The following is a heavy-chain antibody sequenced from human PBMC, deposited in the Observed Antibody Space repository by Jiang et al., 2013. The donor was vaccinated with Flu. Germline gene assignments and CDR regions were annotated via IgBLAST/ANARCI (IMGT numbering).Heavy chain of an antibody. Sequence: GSGLVKPSQTLSLTCSVSGASINSGDYYWSWLRQSPGKGLEWIGCMFYSGTTYSNPSLRSRLTISVDTSTNQFSLKLSSVTAADTAVYYCARDAGDGSGSYRGYLDVWGQGTTVTVSS. J-gene: IGHJ6*02. CDR3: ARDAGDGSGSYRGYLDV. D-gene: IGHD3-10*01. V-gene: IGHV4-30-4*08. CDR1: GASINSGDYY. CDR2: MFYSGTT.